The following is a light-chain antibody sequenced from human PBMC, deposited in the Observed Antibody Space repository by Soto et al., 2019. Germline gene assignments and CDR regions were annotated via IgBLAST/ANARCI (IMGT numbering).Light chain of an antibody. V-gene: IGKV1-39*01. Sequence: DIQMTQSPSTLSGSVGDRVTITCRASQTISSWLAWYQQKPGKAPKLLIYAASSLQSGVPSRFSGSGSGTDFTLTISSLQPEDFATYYCQHSYNMPIAFGQGTRLEIK. CDR2: AAS. CDR1: QTISSW. CDR3: QHSYNMPIA. J-gene: IGKJ5*01.